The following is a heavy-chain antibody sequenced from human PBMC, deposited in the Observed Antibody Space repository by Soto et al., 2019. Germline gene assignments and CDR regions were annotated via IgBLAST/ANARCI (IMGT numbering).Heavy chain of an antibody. D-gene: IGHD3-22*01. Sequence: QVQLQESGPGLVKPSETLSLTCTVSGGSVSSGSYYWSWIRQPPGEGLEWIGYIYYSGSTNYNPSLKSRVTKSGDTSKNQFSLKLSSVTAADTAVYDCARDVNDSSGYYGVYWGQGTIVTVSS. V-gene: IGHV4-61*01. CDR1: GGSVSSGSYY. CDR3: ARDVNDSSGYYGVY. J-gene: IGHJ4*02. CDR2: IYYSGST.